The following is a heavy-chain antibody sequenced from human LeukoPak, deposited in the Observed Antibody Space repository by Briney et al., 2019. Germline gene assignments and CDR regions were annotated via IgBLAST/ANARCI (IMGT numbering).Heavy chain of an antibody. Sequence: PGGSLRLSCAASGFTFSSYEMNWVRQAPGKGLEWVSYISSSGSTIYYADSVKGRFTISRDNAKNSLYLQMNSLRAEDTAVYYCASVRSIAVAGTDYYYMDVWGKGTTVTVSS. D-gene: IGHD6-19*01. CDR1: GFTFSSYE. CDR3: ASVRSIAVAGTDYYYMDV. J-gene: IGHJ6*03. CDR2: ISSSGSTI. V-gene: IGHV3-48*03.